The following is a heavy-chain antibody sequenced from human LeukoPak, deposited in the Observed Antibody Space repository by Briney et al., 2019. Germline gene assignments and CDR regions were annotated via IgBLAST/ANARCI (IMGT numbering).Heavy chain of an antibody. CDR2: IYYTGNT. V-gene: IGHV4-39*07. CDR3: ARDLYYYDSSSYYLFDY. D-gene: IGHD3-22*01. J-gene: IGHJ4*02. CDR1: GVSISSSNSY. Sequence: SETLSLTCTVSGVSISSSNSYWGWIRQPPGKGLEWIGSIYYTGNTYYNASLKSQVSVSIDTSKNQFSLKLSSVTAADTAVYYCARDLYYYDSSSYYLFDYWGQGTLVTVSS.